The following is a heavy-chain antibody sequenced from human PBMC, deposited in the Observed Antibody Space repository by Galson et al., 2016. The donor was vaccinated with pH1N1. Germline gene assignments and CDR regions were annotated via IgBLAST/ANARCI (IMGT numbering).Heavy chain of an antibody. V-gene: IGHV1-8*01. D-gene: IGHD2-15*01. CDR1: GYTFTDYD. J-gene: IGHJ4*02. CDR2: MNPNNDNT. CDR3: ARGGYCRGGSCYDVLDY. Sequence: SVKVSCKASGYTFTDYDINWVRQGTGQGLEWMGWMNPNNDNTGYAQKFQGRVTMTRNTSISTAYMELSSLRSEDTAVYYCARGGYCRGGSCYDVLDYWGQGTLVTVS.